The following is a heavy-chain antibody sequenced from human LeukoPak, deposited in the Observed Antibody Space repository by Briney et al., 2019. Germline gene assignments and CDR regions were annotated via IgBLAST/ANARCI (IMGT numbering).Heavy chain of an antibody. CDR2: IKSKIDGGAT. CDR1: GLTFTNAW. J-gene: IGHJ4*02. Sequence: GGSLRLSCAASGLTFTNAWMNWVRQAPGKGLEWVGRIKSKIDGGATDYAAPVKGRFSISRDDSENTLYLHMDSLKTDDTAVYYCTTGINGWRWGQGTLVTVSS. D-gene: IGHD2-15*01. CDR3: TTGINGWR. V-gene: IGHV3-15*07.